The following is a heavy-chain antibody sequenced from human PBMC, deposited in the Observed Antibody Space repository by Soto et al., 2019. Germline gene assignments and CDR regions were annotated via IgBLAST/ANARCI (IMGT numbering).Heavy chain of an antibody. V-gene: IGHV3-7*01. J-gene: IGHJ4*02. CDR1: GFTFSSYW. CDR3: ARTNSSWYFFDY. D-gene: IGHD6-13*01. CDR2: IKQDGSEK. Sequence: GGSLRLSCAASGFTFSSYWMSWVRQAPGKWLEWVANIKQDGSEKYYVDSVKGRFTISRDNAKNSLYLQMNSLRAEDTAVYYCARTNSSWYFFDYWGQGXLVTVYS.